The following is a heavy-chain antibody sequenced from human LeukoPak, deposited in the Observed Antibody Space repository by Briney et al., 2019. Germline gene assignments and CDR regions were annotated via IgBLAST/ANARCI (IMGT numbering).Heavy chain of an antibody. CDR2: IYYSGST. J-gene: IGHJ5*02. Sequence: PSETLSLTCTVSGGSISSSSYYWGWIRQPPGKGLEWIGSIYYSGSTYYNPSLKSRVTISVDTSKNQFSLKLSSVTAADTAVYYCARHLQSSSWYVPWWFDPWAQGTLVTVSS. CDR3: ARHLQSSSWYVPWWFDP. D-gene: IGHD6-13*01. V-gene: IGHV4-39*01. CDR1: GGSISSSSYY.